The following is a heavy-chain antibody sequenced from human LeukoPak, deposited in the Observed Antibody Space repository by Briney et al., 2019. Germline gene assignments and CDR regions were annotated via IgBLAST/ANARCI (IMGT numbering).Heavy chain of an antibody. CDR2: ISYDGSNK. CDR1: GFTFSSYA. Sequence: GGSLRLSCAASGFTFSSYAMHWVRQAPGKGLEWVAVISYDGSNKYYADSVKGRFTISRDNSKNTLYLQMNSLRAEETAVYYCARETVGYAVLMVYEPPPFDYWGQGTLVTVSS. V-gene: IGHV3-30*01. D-gene: IGHD2-8*01. CDR3: ARETVGYAVLMVYEPPPFDY. J-gene: IGHJ4*02.